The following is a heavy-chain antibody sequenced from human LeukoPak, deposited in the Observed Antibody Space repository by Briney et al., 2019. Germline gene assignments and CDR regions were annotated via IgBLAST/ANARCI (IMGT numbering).Heavy chain of an antibody. V-gene: IGHV4-4*07. Sequence: SETLSLTCTVSGGSISSYYWNWIRQPAGKGLEWIGRIYTSGSTNYNPSLKSRVSISVDKSKNQFSLKLSSVTAADTAVYYCARDHAVAESPYWYFDLWGRGTLVTVSS. J-gene: IGHJ2*01. D-gene: IGHD2-2*01. CDR1: GGSISSYY. CDR2: IYTSGST. CDR3: ARDHAVAESPYWYFDL.